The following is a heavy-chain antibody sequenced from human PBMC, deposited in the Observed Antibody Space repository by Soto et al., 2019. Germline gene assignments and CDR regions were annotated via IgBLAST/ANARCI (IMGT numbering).Heavy chain of an antibody. Sequence: QVQLVQPGAEVKKPGSSVKVSCKASGGTFSSYTITWVRQAPGQGLEWMGGITPMFGTPNYALKFRGRVTITADESTNTAYMELSSLRSEDTDMYFCARDGTLYDSRAYYYLYWGQGTLVTVSS. CDR2: ITPMFGTP. D-gene: IGHD3-22*01. J-gene: IGHJ4*02. CDR3: ARDGTLYDSRAYYYLY. CDR1: GGTFSSYT. V-gene: IGHV1-69*01.